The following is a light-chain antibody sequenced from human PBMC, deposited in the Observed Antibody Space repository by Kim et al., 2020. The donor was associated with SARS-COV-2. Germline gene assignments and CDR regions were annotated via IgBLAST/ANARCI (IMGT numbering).Light chain of an antibody. J-gene: IGKJ1*01. CDR1: QSVRSNY. CDR3: HQYGSSPWT. CDR2: ATS. Sequence: EIVLTQSPGTLSLSPGERATLSCRASQSVRSNYLAWYQQRPGQAPRLLIYATSSRATGIPDRFSGSGSGTDFTLTISRLEADDFAVYYCHQYGSSPWTFGQGTKVDIK. V-gene: IGKV3-20*01.